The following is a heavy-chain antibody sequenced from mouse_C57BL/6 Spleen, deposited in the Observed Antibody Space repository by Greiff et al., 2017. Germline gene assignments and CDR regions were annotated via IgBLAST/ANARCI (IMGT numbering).Heavy chain of an antibody. CDR1: GYTFTNYW. Sequence: VKLQESGAELVRPGTSVKMSCKASGYTFTNYWIGWAKQRPGHGLEWIGDIYPGGGYTNYNEKFKGKATLTADKSSSTAYMQFSSLTSEDSAIYYCARQEALTRYFDVWGTGTTVTVSS. V-gene: IGHV1-63*01. CDR3: ARQEALTRYFDV. J-gene: IGHJ1*03. CDR2: IYPGGGYT. D-gene: IGHD4-1*01.